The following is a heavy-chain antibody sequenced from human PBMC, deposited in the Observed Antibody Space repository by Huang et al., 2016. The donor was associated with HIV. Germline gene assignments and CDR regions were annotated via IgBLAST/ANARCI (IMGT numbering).Heavy chain of an antibody. CDR3: ATGFDTYYDI. V-gene: IGHV1-24*01. CDR1: GYTLTELS. Sequence: QVQLVQSGAEVKKPGASVKVSCKVSGYTLTELSINWVRQAPGKGLEWMGGFEPEQGETNYAQNFQGRVTMTEDTSTDTAYMELNSLRSEDTAVYYCATGFDTYYDIWGQGTMVIASS. J-gene: IGHJ3*02. CDR2: FEPEQGET. D-gene: IGHD2-21*01.